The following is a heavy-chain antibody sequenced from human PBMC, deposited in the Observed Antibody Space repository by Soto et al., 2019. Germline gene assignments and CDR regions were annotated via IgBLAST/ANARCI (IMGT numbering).Heavy chain of an antibody. D-gene: IGHD2-2*01. CDR2: IYYSGST. Sequence: QVQLQESGPGLVKPSQTLSLTCTVSGGSISSGGYYWSWIRQHPGKGLEWIGYIYYSGSTYYNPSLKRRVTISVDTSKNQFSLKLSSVTAADTAVYYCARDNIVVVPAAPSDYYYGMDVWGQGTTVTVSS. J-gene: IGHJ6*02. V-gene: IGHV4-31*03. CDR1: GGSISSGGYY. CDR3: ARDNIVVVPAAPSDYYYGMDV.